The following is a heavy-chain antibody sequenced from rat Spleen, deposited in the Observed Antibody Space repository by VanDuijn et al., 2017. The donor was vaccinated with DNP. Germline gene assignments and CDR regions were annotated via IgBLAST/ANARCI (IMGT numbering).Heavy chain of an antibody. CDR3: IRWNSGHFDY. Sequence: EVQLVESGGGLVQPGRSLKLSCAASGYTFSDYYMAWVRQAPTKGLEWVAYIGSDDYAPYYGDSVKGRFTISRDNAKSTLYLQMNSLRSGDMATYYCIRWNSGHFDYWGQGVMVTVSS. CDR1: GYTFSDYY. J-gene: IGHJ2*01. V-gene: IGHV5-22*01. D-gene: IGHD4-3*01. CDR2: IGSDDYAP.